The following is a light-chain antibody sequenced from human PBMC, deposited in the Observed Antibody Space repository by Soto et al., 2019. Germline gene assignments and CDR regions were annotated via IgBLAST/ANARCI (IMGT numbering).Light chain of an antibody. CDR3: SSSASSSSYV. CDR1: STDVGGYKY. V-gene: IGLV2-14*01. Sequence: QCVRSQPASVSGAPLRWGSITYNGTSTDVGGYKYVCWYQQYPGKAPKLIIYEVTSRPSGVSYRFSGSKSGNSASLTISGLQAEDEADYYCSSSASSSSYVFAGGTKVTVL. J-gene: IGLJ1*01. CDR2: EVT.